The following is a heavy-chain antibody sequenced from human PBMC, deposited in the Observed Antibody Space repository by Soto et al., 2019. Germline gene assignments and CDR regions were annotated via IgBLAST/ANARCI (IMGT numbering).Heavy chain of an antibody. CDR1: GFTFDDYA. CDR2: ISWNSAST. J-gene: IGHJ5*02. Sequence: GGSLRLSCAASGFTFDDYAMHWVRQAPGKGLQWVSGISWNSASTGYAESVRGRFTISRDNSKNSLYLQISSLRPEDTAMYYCVKDTKHMGTLGWFVSWGQGTLVTVSS. CDR3: VKDTKHMGTLGWFVS. D-gene: IGHD6-19*01. V-gene: IGHV3-9*01.